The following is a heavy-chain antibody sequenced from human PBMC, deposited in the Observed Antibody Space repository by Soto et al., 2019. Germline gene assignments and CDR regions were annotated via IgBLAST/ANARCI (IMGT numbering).Heavy chain of an antibody. V-gene: IGHV4-4*02. Sequence: SETLSLTCAVSGGSISSSNWWSWVRQPPGKGLEWIGEIYHSGSTNYNPSLKSRVTISVDKSKNQFSLKLSSVTAADTAVYYCARGLYYYDSSGYYPSMFNNWFDPWGQGTLVTVSS. CDR3: ARGLYYYDSSGYYPSMFNNWFDP. J-gene: IGHJ5*02. CDR2: IYHSGST. D-gene: IGHD3-22*01. CDR1: GGSISSSNW.